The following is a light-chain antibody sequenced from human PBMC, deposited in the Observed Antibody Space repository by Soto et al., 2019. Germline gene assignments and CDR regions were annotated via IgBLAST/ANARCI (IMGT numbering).Light chain of an antibody. CDR2: EVS. CDR3: SSYAGSNNFVV. J-gene: IGLJ2*01. Sequence: QSALTQPPSASGSPGQSVTISCTGTSSDVGGYNYVSWYQQHPGKAPKRMIYEVSKRPSGVPDRFSGSKSGNTASLTVSGRQAEDEADYYCSSYAGSNNFVVFGGGTKLTVL. CDR1: SSDVGGYNY. V-gene: IGLV2-8*01.